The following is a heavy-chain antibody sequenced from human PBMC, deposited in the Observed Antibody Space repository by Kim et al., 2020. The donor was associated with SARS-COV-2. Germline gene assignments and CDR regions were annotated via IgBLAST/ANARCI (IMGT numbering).Heavy chain of an antibody. CDR1: GLNFGDYA. J-gene: IGHJ4*02. V-gene: IGHV3-49*03. D-gene: IGHD3-22*01. Sequence: GGSLRLSCTTSGLNFGDYAMSWFRQAPGKGLEWVAFIRSKRYGETTEYAASVKGRFTISRDDSERIAYLQMNGLKTEDTAVYYCTSGTYYYDSAAYYHDYWGQGTLVTVSS. CDR2: IRSKRYGETT. CDR3: TSGTYYYDSAAYYHDY.